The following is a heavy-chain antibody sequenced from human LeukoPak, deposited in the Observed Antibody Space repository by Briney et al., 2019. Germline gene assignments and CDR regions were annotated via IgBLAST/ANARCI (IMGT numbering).Heavy chain of an antibody. D-gene: IGHD6-13*01. J-gene: IGHJ4*02. CDR2: ISSGGNHI. Sequence: PGGSLRLSCAAYGFTFSSYTMNWVRQAPRKGLEWVSSISSGGNHIYYADSVRGRFTISRDSAKSSLTLQMNSMSADGTAVYYCERGVGRQQLTTPHDDWGQGTLVTVSS. CDR3: ERGVGRQQLTTPHDD. CDR1: GFTFSSYT. V-gene: IGHV3-21*01.